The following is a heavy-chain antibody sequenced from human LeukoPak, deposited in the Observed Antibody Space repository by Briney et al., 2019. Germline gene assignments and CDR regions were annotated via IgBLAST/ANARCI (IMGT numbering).Heavy chain of an antibody. Sequence: SQTLSLTCAISGDSVSSNSAAWNWIRQSPSRGLEWLGRTYYRSKWYNDYAVSVKSRITINPDTSKNQFSLQLNSVTPEDTAVYYCARDLRHCSGGSCYQYYYYYGMDVWGQGTTVTVSS. CDR2: TYYRSKWYN. V-gene: IGHV6-1*01. CDR3: ARDLRHCSGGSCYQYYYYYGMDV. D-gene: IGHD2-15*01. J-gene: IGHJ6*02. CDR1: GDSVSSNSAA.